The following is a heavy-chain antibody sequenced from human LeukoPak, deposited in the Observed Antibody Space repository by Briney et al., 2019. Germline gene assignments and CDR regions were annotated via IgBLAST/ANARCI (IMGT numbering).Heavy chain of an antibody. V-gene: IGHV4-59*01. CDR3: ARGVPAGDYVWGSYRSLYYFDY. J-gene: IGHJ4*02. D-gene: IGHD3-16*02. CDR1: GGSISSYY. CDR2: IYYSGST. Sequence: SETLSLTCTVSGGSISSYYWSWIRQPPGKGLEWIGYIYYSGSTNYNPSLKSRVTISVDTSKNQFSLKLSSVTAADTGVYYCARGVPAGDYVWGSYRSLYYFDYWGQGTLVTVSS.